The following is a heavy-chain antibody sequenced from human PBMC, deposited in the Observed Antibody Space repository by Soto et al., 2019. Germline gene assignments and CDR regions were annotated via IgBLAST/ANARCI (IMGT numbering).Heavy chain of an antibody. J-gene: IGHJ4*02. CDR2: IWYDGSNK. CDR1: GFTCRSYC. Sequence: TGGSLILSSGASGFTCRSYCRHWVRQAPGKGLEWVAVIWYDGSNKHYADSVKGRFTISRDNSKNTLYLQMNSLRAEDTAVYYCARDGIYSYGLPPQSLFDYWGQGTLVTVSS. D-gene: IGHD5-18*01. CDR3: ARDGIYSYGLPPQSLFDY. V-gene: IGHV3-33*01.